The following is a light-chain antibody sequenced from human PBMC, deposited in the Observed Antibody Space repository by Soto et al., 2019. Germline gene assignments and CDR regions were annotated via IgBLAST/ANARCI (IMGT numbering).Light chain of an antibody. CDR3: SSYADNNRFYV. CDR2: EVN. V-gene: IGLV2-8*01. Sequence: QSALTQPPSAAGSPGQSVTISCTGTSTDVGGYNYVSWFQQRPGKAPNLIIYEVNKWPSGVPDRFSGSKSGNTASLTVSGLQAEDEADYFCSSYADNNRFYVFGSGTKLTVL. J-gene: IGLJ1*01. CDR1: STDVGGYNY.